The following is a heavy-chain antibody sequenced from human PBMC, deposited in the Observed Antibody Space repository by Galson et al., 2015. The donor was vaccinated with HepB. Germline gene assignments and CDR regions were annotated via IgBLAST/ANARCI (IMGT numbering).Heavy chain of an antibody. CDR3: ARNTDSGSYYAKYFDL. J-gene: IGHJ2*01. V-gene: IGHV6-1*01. CDR2: TFYRSMWKN. D-gene: IGHD1-26*01. CDR1: GDSVSSNSAA. Sequence: CAISGDSVSSNSAAWNWIRQSPSRGLEWLGRTFYRSMWKNDYAIFVSGRITINPDTSENQFSLKLNSVTAADTAVYYCARNTDSGSYYAKYFDLWGRGTLVTVSS.